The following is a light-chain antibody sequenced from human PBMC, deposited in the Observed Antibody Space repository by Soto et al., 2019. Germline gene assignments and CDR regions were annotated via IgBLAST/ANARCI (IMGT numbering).Light chain of an antibody. CDR3: QQYGSSPLT. J-gene: IGKJ2*01. CDR1: QSVSSSY. V-gene: IGKV3-20*01. Sequence: EIVLTQSPGTLSLSPGERATLSCRASQSVSSSYLAWYQQKPGQAPRLLIYGASSRATGIPDRFSXSGSGTDFTLTISRLEPEDFAVYYCQQYGSSPLTFGQGTKLEIK. CDR2: GAS.